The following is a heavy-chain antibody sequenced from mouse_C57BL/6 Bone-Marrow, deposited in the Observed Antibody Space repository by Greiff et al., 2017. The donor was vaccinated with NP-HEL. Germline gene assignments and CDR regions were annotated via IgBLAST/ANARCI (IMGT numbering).Heavy chain of an antibody. J-gene: IGHJ3*01. CDR2: ISYSGST. CDR1: GYSITSGYD. Sequence: DVKLVESGPGMVKPSQSLSLTCTVTGYSITSGYDWHWIRHFPGNKLEWMGYISYSGSTNYNPSLKSRISITHDTSKNHFFLKLNSVTTEDTATYYCARFDYGGFAYWGQGTLVTVSA. V-gene: IGHV3-1*01. CDR3: ARFDYGGFAY. D-gene: IGHD2-4*01.